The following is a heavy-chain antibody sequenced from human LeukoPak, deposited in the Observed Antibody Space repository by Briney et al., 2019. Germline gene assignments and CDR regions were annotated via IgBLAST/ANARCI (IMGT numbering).Heavy chain of an antibody. V-gene: IGHV3-30-3*01. CDR3: ARVVGATS. CDR2: ISYDGSNK. J-gene: IGHJ4*02. CDR1: GFTFSSYA. Sequence: PGGSLRLSCAASGFTFSSYAMHWVRQAPGKGLEWVAVISYDGSNKYYADSVKGRFTISRDNSKNTLYLQMNSLRAEDTAVYYCARVVGATSWGQGTLVTVSS. D-gene: IGHD1-26*01.